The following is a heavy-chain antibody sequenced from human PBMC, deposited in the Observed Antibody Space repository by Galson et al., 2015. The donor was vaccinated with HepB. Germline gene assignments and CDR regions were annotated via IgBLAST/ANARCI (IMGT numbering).Heavy chain of an antibody. Sequence: SETLSLTCAVYGGSFSGYYWSWIRQPPGKGLEWIGEINHSRSTNYNPSLKSRVAISVDTSKNQFSLKLSSVTAADTAVYYWARGLLYYYEEAYLGDAFDIWGQGTMVTVSS. V-gene: IGHV4-34*01. J-gene: IGHJ3*02. CDR1: GGSFSGYY. CDR3: ARGLLYYYEEAYLGDAFDI. CDR2: INHSRST. D-gene: IGHD3-22*01.